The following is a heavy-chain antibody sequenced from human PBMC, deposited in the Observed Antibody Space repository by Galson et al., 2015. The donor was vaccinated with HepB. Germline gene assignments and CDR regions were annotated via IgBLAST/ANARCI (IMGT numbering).Heavy chain of an antibody. CDR1: GYTFSNYR. CDR3: ARESLTGWSLDY. CDR2: TRVYNGDT. V-gene: IGHV1-18*01. Sequence: SVKVSCKASGYTFSNYRLSWVRQAPGQGLEWMGWTRVYNGDTKSAQKVQGRATMTTDKPTRTAYMELRSLTSGDTAVYYCARESLTGWSLDYWGQGTPVTVSS. J-gene: IGHJ4*02. D-gene: IGHD3-9*01.